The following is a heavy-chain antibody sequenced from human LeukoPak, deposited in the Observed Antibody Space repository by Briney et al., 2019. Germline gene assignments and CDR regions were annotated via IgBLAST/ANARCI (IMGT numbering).Heavy chain of an antibody. Sequence: GESLKISCKGSGYSFTNYWIGWVRQMPGKGLEWMGIIYPGDSDTKYSPSFQGQVTISADKSISTAYLQWSSLKASDTAMYYCARHRGTYDSSGYYFDYWGQGTLVTVSS. CDR3: ARHRGTYDSSGYYFDY. J-gene: IGHJ4*02. V-gene: IGHV5-51*01. CDR2: IYPGDSDT. CDR1: GYSFTNYW. D-gene: IGHD3-22*01.